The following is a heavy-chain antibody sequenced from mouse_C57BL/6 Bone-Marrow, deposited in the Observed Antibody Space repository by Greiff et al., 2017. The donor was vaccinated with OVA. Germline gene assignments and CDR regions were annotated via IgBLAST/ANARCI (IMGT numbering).Heavy chain of an antibody. CDR3: ARGVTTGESFDV. Sequence: EVHLVESGGGLVKPGGSLKLSCAASGFTFSDYGMHWVRQAPEKGLEWVAYISSGSSTIYYADTVKGRFTISRDNAKNTLFLQMTSLRSEDTAMYYCARGVTTGESFDVWGTGTTVTVSS. CDR1: GFTFSDYG. J-gene: IGHJ1*03. CDR2: ISSGSSTI. V-gene: IGHV5-17*01. D-gene: IGHD2-2*01.